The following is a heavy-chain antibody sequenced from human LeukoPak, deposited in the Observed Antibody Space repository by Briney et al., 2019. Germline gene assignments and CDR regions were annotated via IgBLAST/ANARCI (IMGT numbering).Heavy chain of an antibody. J-gene: IGHJ4*02. Sequence: GGSLRLSCKASGFIFSLYWMHWVRQVPGRGLVWVSRISSDGNTARYADSVKGRFTISRDNAKNTLYLQMNSLRAEDTAVYYCAPEGGYSYDYWGQGTLVTVSS. CDR3: APEGGYSYDY. CDR1: GFIFSLYW. CDR2: ISSDGNTA. V-gene: IGHV3-74*01. D-gene: IGHD5-12*01.